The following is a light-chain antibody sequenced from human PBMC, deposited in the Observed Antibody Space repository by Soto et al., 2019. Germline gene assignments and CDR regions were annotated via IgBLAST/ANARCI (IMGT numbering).Light chain of an antibody. CDR2: AAS. CDR1: QTISSH. Sequence: IKVSQSPSAVSASEGDRVIITCRASQTISSHLNWYQQKPGKAPNLLVYAASSLQSGVPSRFTGSGSGTDFTLTISSLQPEDFATYFCQQSSTPPITFAQGTRLEI. V-gene: IGKV1-39*01. J-gene: IGKJ5*01. CDR3: QQSSTPPIT.